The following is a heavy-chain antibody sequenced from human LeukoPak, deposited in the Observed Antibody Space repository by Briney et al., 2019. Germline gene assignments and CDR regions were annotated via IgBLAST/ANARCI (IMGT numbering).Heavy chain of an antibody. Sequence: PSETLSLTCTISRGSISTYYWSWIRQTPGTALEWIGNIHYTGRTRYNPSLESRGTISLDTPKNEFSLRLTSMTAADSAVYYCARGRPDPQNSDYWDYWGQGILVTVSS. J-gene: IGHJ4*02. CDR2: IHYTGRT. CDR1: RGSISTYY. V-gene: IGHV4-59*13. CDR3: ARGRPDPQNSDYWDY. D-gene: IGHD3-22*01.